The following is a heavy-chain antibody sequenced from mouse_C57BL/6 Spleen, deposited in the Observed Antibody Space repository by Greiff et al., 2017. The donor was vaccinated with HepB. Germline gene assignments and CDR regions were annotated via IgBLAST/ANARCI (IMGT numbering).Heavy chain of an antibody. Sequence: DVQLVESGGDLVKPGGSLKLSCAASGFTFSSYGMSWVRQTPDKRLEWVATISSGGSYTYYPDSVKGRFTISRDNAKNTLYLQMSSLKSEDTAMYYCARRRGQLRLQDFDYWGQGTTLTVSS. V-gene: IGHV5-6*01. J-gene: IGHJ2*01. CDR2: ISSGGSYT. D-gene: IGHD3-2*02. CDR1: GFTFSSYG. CDR3: ARRRGQLRLQDFDY.